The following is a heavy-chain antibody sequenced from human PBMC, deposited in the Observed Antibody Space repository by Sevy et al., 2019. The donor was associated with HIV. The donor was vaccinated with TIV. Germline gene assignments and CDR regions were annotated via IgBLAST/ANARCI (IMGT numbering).Heavy chain of an antibody. CDR2: IRSKANSYAT. J-gene: IGHJ3*02. V-gene: IGHV3-73*01. D-gene: IGHD3-22*01. CDR1: GFTFSGSA. Sequence: GGCLRLSCAASGFTFSGSAMHWVRQASGKGLEWFGRIRSKANSYATAYAASVKGRFTISRDDSKNTAYLQMNSLKTEEEGVYYCTSDSSGGDAFDIWGQGIMVPVSS. CDR3: TSDSSGGDAFDI.